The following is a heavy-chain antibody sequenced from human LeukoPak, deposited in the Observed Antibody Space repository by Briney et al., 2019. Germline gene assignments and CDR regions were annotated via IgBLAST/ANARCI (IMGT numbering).Heavy chain of an antibody. CDR3: ATPRYCGGDCYSRSYYYYYMDV. J-gene: IGHJ6*03. D-gene: IGHD2-21*02. V-gene: IGHV1-69*06. CDR1: GGTFSSYA. Sequence: SVKVSCKASGGTFSSYAISWVRQAPGQGLEWMGGIIPIFGTANYAQKFQGRVTITADKSTSTAYMELSSLRSEDTAVYYCATPRYCGGDCYSRSYYYYYMDVWGKGTTVTISS. CDR2: IIPIFGTA.